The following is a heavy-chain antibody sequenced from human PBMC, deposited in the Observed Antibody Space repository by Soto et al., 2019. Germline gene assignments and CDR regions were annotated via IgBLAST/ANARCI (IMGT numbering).Heavy chain of an antibody. CDR1: GGTFSSYA. J-gene: IGHJ6*02. CDR2: IIPISDTT. Sequence: QVRLVQSGAEVKKPGSSVKVSCKASGGTFSSYAISWVRQAPGQGLEWMGGIIPISDTTNYAQKFQGRVTITADESTSTAXMELSSLRSEDTAVYXXARSQGSSTSLEIYYYYYYGMDVWGQGTTVTVSS. CDR3: ARSQGSSTSLEIYYYYYYGMDV. D-gene: IGHD2-2*01. V-gene: IGHV1-69*01.